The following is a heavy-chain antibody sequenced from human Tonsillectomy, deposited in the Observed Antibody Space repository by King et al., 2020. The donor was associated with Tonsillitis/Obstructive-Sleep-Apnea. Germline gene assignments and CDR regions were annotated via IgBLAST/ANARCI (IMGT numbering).Heavy chain of an antibody. V-gene: IGHV6-1*01. CDR1: GDSVSSNSAA. J-gene: IGHJ4*02. D-gene: IGHD2-8*01. CDR3: AREQGCTNGVCYTRLFDY. Sequence: VQLQQSGPGLVKPSQTLSLTCAISGDSVSSNSAAWNWIRQSPSRGLEWLGRTYYRSKWYNDYAVSVRSRITINPETSKNQFFLQLNSLTPEDTAVYYCAREQGCTNGVCYTRLFDYWGQGTLVTVSS. CDR2: TYYRSKWYN.